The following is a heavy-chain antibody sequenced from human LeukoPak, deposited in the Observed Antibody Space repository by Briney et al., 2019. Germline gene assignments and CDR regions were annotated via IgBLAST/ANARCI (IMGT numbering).Heavy chain of an antibody. V-gene: IGHV3-23*01. D-gene: IGHD3-10*01. CDR2: ITSSGGST. Sequence: GGSLRLSCAASGLTFSRHAMTWVRQSPGKGLEWVSGITSSGGSTYYADSVKGRFTISRDNSKNTVFLQMNSLRAEDTAVYYCATRPPDDTYYGVFDYWGQGTLVTVSS. CDR1: GLTFSRHA. J-gene: IGHJ4*02. CDR3: ATRPPDDTYYGVFDY.